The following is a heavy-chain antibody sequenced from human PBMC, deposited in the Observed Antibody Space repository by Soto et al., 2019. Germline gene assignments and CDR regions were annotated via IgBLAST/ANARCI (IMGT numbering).Heavy chain of an antibody. CDR2: ISYDGSNK. Sequence: GGSLRLSCAASGFTFSSYGMHWVRQAPGKGVEWVAVISYDGSNKYYADSVKGRFTISRDNSKNTLYLQMNSLRAEDTAVYYCAKAAFYCSGGSCYDLFDYWGQGTLVTVS. D-gene: IGHD2-15*01. J-gene: IGHJ4*02. CDR3: AKAAFYCSGGSCYDLFDY. CDR1: GFTFSSYG. V-gene: IGHV3-30*18.